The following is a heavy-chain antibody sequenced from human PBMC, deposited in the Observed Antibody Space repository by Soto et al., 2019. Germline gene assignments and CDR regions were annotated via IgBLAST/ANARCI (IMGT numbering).Heavy chain of an antibody. CDR1: GGTFSSYT. J-gene: IGHJ4*02. D-gene: IGHD6-19*01. Sequence: QVQLVQSGAEVKKPGSSVKVSCKASGGTFSSYTISWVRQAPGQGLEWMGRIIPILGRANYAQKFQGRVRITADQSTSAAYMELSSLRSEDTAVYYCARRFERSSSGWQGEFDYWGQGTLVTVSP. CDR3: ARRFERSSSGWQGEFDY. CDR2: IIPILGRA. V-gene: IGHV1-69*02.